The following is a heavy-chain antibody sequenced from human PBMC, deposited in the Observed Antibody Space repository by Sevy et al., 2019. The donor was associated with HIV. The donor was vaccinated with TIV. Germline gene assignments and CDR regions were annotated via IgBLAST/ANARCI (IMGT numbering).Heavy chain of an antibody. J-gene: IGHJ6*02. CDR2: ISSSSSYI. V-gene: IGHV3-21*01. CDR3: ARARDGSGSYSGYYYYGMDV. CDR1: GFTFSSYS. D-gene: IGHD3-10*01. Sequence: GRSLRLSCAASGFTFSSYSMNWVRQAPGKGLEWVSSISSSSSYIYYADSVKGRFTISRDNAKNSLYLQMNSLRAEDTAVYYCARARDGSGSYSGYYYYGMDVWGQGTTVTVSS.